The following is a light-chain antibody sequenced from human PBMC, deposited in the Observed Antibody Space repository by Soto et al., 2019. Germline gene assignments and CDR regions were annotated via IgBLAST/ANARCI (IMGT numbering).Light chain of an antibody. V-gene: IGKV3-11*01. Sequence: EIVLTQSPATLSLSPGERATLSCRASQSVSSNLAWYQQKPGQAPRLLIHDASSRATGIPARFSGSGSGTDFTLTINGLEPEEFAVYYCQQRSNWPPITFGQGTRLEIK. CDR2: DAS. CDR1: QSVSSN. J-gene: IGKJ5*01. CDR3: QQRSNWPPIT.